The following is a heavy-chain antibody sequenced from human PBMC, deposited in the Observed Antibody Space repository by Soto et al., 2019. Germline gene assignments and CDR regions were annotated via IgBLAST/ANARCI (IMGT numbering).Heavy chain of an antibody. D-gene: IGHD6-6*01. CDR1: GYTFTCYY. CDR3: ARLVYRSYGLVD. Sequence: ASVKVSCKASGYTFTCYYMHWVRQAPGQGLEWMGWINPNSGGTNYAQKFQGWVTMTRDTSISTAYMELSRLRSDDTAVYYCARLVYRSYGLVDWGQGTLVTVSS. J-gene: IGHJ4*02. V-gene: IGHV1-2*04. CDR2: INPNSGGT.